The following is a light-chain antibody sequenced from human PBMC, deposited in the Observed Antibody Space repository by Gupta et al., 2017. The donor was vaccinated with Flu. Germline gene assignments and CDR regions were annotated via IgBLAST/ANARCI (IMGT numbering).Light chain of an antibody. CDR2: EVN. CDR1: STDIGGHNY. Sequence: TSTDIGGHNYGAWYQQHPGKAPKLMIFEVNKRPSGVPDRFSGSKSGNTAALTVSGLQADDEADDYCSAYAGDNNWVFGGGTELTVL. CDR3: SAYAGDNNWV. V-gene: IGLV2-8*01. J-gene: IGLJ3*02.